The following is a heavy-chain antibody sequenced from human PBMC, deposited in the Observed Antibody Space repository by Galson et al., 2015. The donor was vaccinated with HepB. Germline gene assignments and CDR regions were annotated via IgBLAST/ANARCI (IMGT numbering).Heavy chain of an antibody. CDR1: GLTFSNYA. CDR2: IYPSGDTT. D-gene: IGHD1-20*01. Sequence: SLRLSCAASGLTFSNYAMSWVRQAPGKGLEWVSGIYPSGDTTYYADSVTGRFTISRDDSKNTLYLQMNSLRAEDTAVYFCAKDFCRADNCNPFDYWGQGTLVTVSS. V-gene: IGHV3-23*01. J-gene: IGHJ4*02. CDR3: AKDFCRADNCNPFDY.